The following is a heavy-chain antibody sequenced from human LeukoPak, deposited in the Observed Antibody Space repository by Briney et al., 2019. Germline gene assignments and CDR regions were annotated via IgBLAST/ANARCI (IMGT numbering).Heavy chain of an antibody. J-gene: IGHJ4*02. D-gene: IGHD6-13*01. CDR2: IKSKTDGGTT. V-gene: IGHV3-15*01. Sequence: PGGSLRLSCAASGFTFSNAWMSWVRQAPGKGLEWVGRIKSKTDGGTTDYAAPVKGRFTISRDDSKNTLYLQMNSLKTEDTAVYYCTTHQDSSSWYYFDYWGQGTLVTVSS. CDR3: TTHQDSSSWYYFDY. CDR1: GFTFSNAW.